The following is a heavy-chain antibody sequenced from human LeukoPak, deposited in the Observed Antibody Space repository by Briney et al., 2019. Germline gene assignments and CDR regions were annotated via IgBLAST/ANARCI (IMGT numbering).Heavy chain of an antibody. CDR3: ARDLARYCSSTSCYGYWYFDL. D-gene: IGHD2-2*01. CDR2: INPSGGST. V-gene: IGHV1-46*03. J-gene: IGHJ2*01. CDR1: GYTFTSYY. Sequence: VASVKVSCKASGYTFTSYYMHWVRQAPGQGLEWMGIINPSGGSTSYAQKFQGRVTMTRDTSTSTVYMELSSLRSEDTAVYYCARDLARYCSSTSCYGYWYFDLWGRGPLVTVSS.